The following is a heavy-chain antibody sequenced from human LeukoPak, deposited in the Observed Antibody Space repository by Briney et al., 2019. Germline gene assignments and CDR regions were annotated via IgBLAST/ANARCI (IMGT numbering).Heavy chain of an antibody. J-gene: IGHJ5*02. V-gene: IGHV4-4*02. D-gene: IGHD2-2*01. CDR2: MHHSGRT. CDR1: GASISSTNW. CDR3: ARAQEGCSRASCYLEP. Sequence: PSETLSLTCAISGASISSTNWWIWVRQPPGKGLEWIGEMHHSGRTNYNPSLKSRITISVDKSKNQVYLRLNSVAAADTALYYCARAQEGCSRASCYLEPWGQGTLVTVSS.